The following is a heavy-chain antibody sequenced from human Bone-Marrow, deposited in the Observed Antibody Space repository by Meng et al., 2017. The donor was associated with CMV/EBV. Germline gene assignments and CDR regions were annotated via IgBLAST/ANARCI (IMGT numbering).Heavy chain of an antibody. CDR1: GYTFTSYY. J-gene: IGHJ4*02. Sequence: ASVKVSCKASGYTFTSYYMHWVRQAPGQGLEWMGIINPSGGSTIYAQKFQGRVTMTEDTSTDTAYMELSSLRSEDTAVYYCAAGQYSGHDFDLWGQGTLVTVSS. CDR2: INPSGGST. CDR3: AAGQYSGHDFDL. V-gene: IGHV1-46*01. D-gene: IGHD5-12*01.